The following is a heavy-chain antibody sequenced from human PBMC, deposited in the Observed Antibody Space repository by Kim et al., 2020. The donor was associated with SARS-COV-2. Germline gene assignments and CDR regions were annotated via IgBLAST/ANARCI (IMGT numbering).Heavy chain of an antibody. CDR1: GFTFSSYG. D-gene: IGHD5-18*01. V-gene: IGHV3-33*01. Sequence: GGSLRLSCAASGFTFSSYGMHWVRQAPGKGLEWVAVIWYDGSNKYYADSVKGRFTISRDNSKNTLYLQMNSLRAEDAAVYYCARDPLVDTAMVYFDYWGQGTLVTVSS. CDR3: ARDPLVDTAMVYFDY. CDR2: IWYDGSNK. J-gene: IGHJ4*02.